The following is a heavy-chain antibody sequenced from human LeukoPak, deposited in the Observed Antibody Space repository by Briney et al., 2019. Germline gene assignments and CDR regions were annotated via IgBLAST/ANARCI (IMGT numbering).Heavy chain of an antibody. J-gene: IGHJ4*02. CDR3: ARVRTYGSARTPYYFDY. CDR2: IKQDGSEK. V-gene: IGHV3-7*01. Sequence: GGSLRLSCAASGFTFSSYWMSWVRQAPGKGLEWVANIKQDGSEKYYVDSVKGRFTISGDNAKNSLYLQMNSLRAEDTAVYYCARVRTYGSARTPYYFDYWGQGTLVTVSS. CDR1: GFTFSSYW. D-gene: IGHD3-10*01.